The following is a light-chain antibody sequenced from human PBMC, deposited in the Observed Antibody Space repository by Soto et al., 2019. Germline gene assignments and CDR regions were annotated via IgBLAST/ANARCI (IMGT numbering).Light chain of an antibody. V-gene: IGLV2-11*01. J-gene: IGLJ3*02. CDR2: DVL. CDR1: SSDIGGYNF. CDR3: CSYAGSYTVL. Sequence: QSALTQPRSVSGSPGQSVTISCTGTSSDIGGYNFVSWYQQHPGQAPKLMIYDVLKRPSGVPDRFSGSKSGNTASLTISGLQAEDEASYYCCSYAGSYTVLFGGGTKLTVL.